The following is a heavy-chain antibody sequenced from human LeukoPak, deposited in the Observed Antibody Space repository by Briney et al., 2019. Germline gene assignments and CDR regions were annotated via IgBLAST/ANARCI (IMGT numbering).Heavy chain of an antibody. Sequence: PGGSLRLSCAASGFTFSTYWMHWVRQVPGKGLVWVSCINPDGSYTRYADSVKGRFSISRDNAKNTVFLQMSSLRAEDTAVYYCAKGLYSSGWFNSYYYYGMDVWGQGTTVTVSS. V-gene: IGHV3-74*01. J-gene: IGHJ6*02. CDR3: AKGLYSSGWFNSYYYYGMDV. CDR1: GFTFSTYW. CDR2: INPDGSYT. D-gene: IGHD6-19*01.